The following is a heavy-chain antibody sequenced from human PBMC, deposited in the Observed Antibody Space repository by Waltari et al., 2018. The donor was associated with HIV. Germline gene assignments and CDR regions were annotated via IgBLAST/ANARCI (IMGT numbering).Heavy chain of an antibody. CDR3: AREGGVSFPGAMDV. J-gene: IGHJ6*02. CDR2: ITPILSVP. Sequence: VQLVQSGTEVKKPGSSVKVSCKTSGGTFITYDISWVRQAPGKGLEWMGKITPILSVPNYAQKFQGRITITADKSTRTAYMELTSLRSDDTAVYYCAREGGVSFPGAMDVWGQGTTITVSS. CDR1: GGTFITYD. D-gene: IGHD3-10*01. V-gene: IGHV1-69*04.